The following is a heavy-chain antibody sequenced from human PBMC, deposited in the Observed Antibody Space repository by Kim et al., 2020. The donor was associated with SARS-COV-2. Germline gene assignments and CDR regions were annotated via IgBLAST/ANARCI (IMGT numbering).Heavy chain of an antibody. CDR1: GYSISSGYY. J-gene: IGHJ3*02. D-gene: IGHD3-22*01. Sequence: SETLSLTCTVSGYSISSGYYWGWIRQPPGKGLEWIGSIYHSGSTYYNPSLKSRVTISGDTSKNQFSLKLSSVTAADTAVYYCAGEGYYDSSGYYLDAFDIWGQGTMVTVSS. V-gene: IGHV4-38-2*02. CDR3: AGEGYYDSSGYYLDAFDI. CDR2: IYHSGST.